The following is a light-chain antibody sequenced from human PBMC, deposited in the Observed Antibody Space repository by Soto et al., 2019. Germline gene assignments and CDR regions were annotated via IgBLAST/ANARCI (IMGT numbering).Light chain of an antibody. CDR1: QSVSSN. CDR3: QQYDNWPWT. J-gene: IGKJ1*01. V-gene: IGKV3-15*01. CDR2: GVF. Sequence: EIVMTQSPATLSVSPGERATLSCRASQSVSSNLAWYQQKPGQAPRLLIYGVFTRATGIPARFSGSGSATEFSLTIRSLQSEDFAVYYCQQYDNWPWTFGQGTKVEIK.